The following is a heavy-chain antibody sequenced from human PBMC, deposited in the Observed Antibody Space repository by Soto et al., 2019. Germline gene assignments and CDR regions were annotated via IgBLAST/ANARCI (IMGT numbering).Heavy chain of an antibody. CDR3: ARDQHFREYGGFDFDY. V-gene: IGHV3-23*01. CDR1: GFSFAGYP. J-gene: IGHJ4*02. CDR2: ISGSGRSA. Sequence: EVQVLESGGDLVQPGGSLRLSCAASGFSFAGYPMSWVRQAPGKGLEWVSAISGSGRSAYHADSVQGRFTISRDNSKSTLSLQMSSLRVEYTAIYYCARDQHFREYGGFDFDYWGQGIPVTVSS. D-gene: IGHD3-3*02.